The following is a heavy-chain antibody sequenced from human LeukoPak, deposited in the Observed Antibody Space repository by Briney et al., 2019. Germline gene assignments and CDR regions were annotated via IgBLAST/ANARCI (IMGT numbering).Heavy chain of an antibody. V-gene: IGHV3-21*01. Sequence: PGGSLRLSCAASGFTFSSYSINWVRQAPGKGLEWVSSISSSSSYIYYAASVKGRFTISRDNAENSLYLQMNSLRAEDTAVYYCAKGNGGTAMVNFDYWGQGTLVTVSS. CDR2: ISSSSSYI. J-gene: IGHJ4*02. CDR1: GFTFSSYS. D-gene: IGHD5-18*01. CDR3: AKGNGGTAMVNFDY.